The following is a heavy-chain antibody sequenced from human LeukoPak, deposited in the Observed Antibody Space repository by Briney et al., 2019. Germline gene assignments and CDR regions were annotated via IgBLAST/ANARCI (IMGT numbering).Heavy chain of an antibody. CDR2: INAGNGNT. CDR3: AREVASTYYYDSSGYLEIHPLGY. V-gene: IGHV1-3*03. J-gene: IGHJ4*02. D-gene: IGHD3-22*01. CDR1: GYTFTSYA. Sequence: ASVKVSCKASGYTFTSYAMHWVRQAPGQRLEWMGWINAGNGNTEYSQEFQGRVTITRDTSASTAYMELSSLRSEDMAVYYCAREVASTYYYDSSGYLEIHPLGYWGQGTLVTVSS.